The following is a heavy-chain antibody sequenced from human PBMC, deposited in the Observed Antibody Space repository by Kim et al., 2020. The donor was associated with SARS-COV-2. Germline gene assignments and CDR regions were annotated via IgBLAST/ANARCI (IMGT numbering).Heavy chain of an antibody. CDR3: ARLMVGVHPFDY. CDR1: GGSISSSSYY. J-gene: IGHJ4*02. V-gene: IGHV4-39*01. D-gene: IGHD2-15*01. Sequence: SETLSLTCTVSGGSISSSSYYWGWIRQPPGKGLEWIGSIYYSGSTYYNPSLKSRVTISVDTSKNQFSLKLSSVTAADTAVYYCARLMVGVHPFDYWGQG. CDR2: IYYSGST.